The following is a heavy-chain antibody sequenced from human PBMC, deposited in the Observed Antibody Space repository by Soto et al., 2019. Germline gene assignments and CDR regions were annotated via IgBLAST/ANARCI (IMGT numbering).Heavy chain of an antibody. CDR1: GGSISSYY. D-gene: IGHD3-3*01. Sequence: SETLSLTCTVSGGSISSYYWSWIRQPPGKGLEWIGYIYYSGSTNYNPSLKSRVTISVDTSKNQFSLKLSSVTAADTAVYYCARDHSDDFWSGLNDYWGQGTLVTVSS. CDR3: ARDHSDDFWSGLNDY. V-gene: IGHV4-59*01. J-gene: IGHJ4*02. CDR2: IYYSGST.